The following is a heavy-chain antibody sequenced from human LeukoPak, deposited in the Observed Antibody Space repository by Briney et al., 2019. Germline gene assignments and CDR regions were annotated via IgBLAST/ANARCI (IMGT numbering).Heavy chain of an antibody. Sequence: GESLRISCKGSGFTFTTYWISWVRQMPGKGLEWMGRIDPSDSYTIHSPSFQGHVTISADKSISTAYLSLKASDTAMYYCARQGYNSVRAQYFFDYWGQGTPVTVSS. D-gene: IGHD6-25*01. V-gene: IGHV5-10-1*01. CDR3: ARQGYNSVRAQYFFDY. CDR2: IDPSDSYT. CDR1: GFTFTTYW. J-gene: IGHJ4*02.